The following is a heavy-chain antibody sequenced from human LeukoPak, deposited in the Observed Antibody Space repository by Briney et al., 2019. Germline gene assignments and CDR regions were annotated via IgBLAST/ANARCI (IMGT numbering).Heavy chain of an antibody. CDR2: INPNSGGT. Sequence: GASVKVSCKASGYTFTGYYMHWVRQAPGQGLKWMGWINPNSGGTNYAQKFQGRVTMTRDTSISTAYMELSRLRSDDTAVYYCARDGYSSGWYISYYYGMDVWGQGTTVTVSS. CDR3: ARDGYSSGWYISYYYGMDV. D-gene: IGHD6-19*01. CDR1: GYTFTGYY. J-gene: IGHJ6*02. V-gene: IGHV1-2*02.